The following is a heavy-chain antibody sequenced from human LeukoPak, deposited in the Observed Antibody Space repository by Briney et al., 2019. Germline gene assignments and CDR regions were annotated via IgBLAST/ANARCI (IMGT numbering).Heavy chain of an antibody. CDR1: GFTFTTYA. V-gene: IGHV3-23*01. D-gene: IGHD5-24*01. CDR2: ISGSGGST. Sequence: GGSLRLSCAASGFTFTTYAMNWVRQAPGKGLEWVSAISGSGGSTYYADSVKGRFTISRDNSKNTLYLQMNSLRAEDTAVYYCAKGERVEDAFDIWGQGTMVTVSS. CDR3: AKGERVEDAFDI. J-gene: IGHJ3*02.